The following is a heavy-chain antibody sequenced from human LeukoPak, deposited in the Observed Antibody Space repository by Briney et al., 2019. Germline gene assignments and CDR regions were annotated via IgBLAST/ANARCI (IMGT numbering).Heavy chain of an antibody. CDR1: GFTFSSYA. CDR3: AKKDDILTGYFDY. V-gene: IGHV3-23*01. D-gene: IGHD3-9*01. Sequence: PGGSLRLSCAATGFTFSSYAMSGVRQAPWKGREWVSAISGSGGSTYYADSVKGRFTISRDNSKNTLYMQMNRLRAEDTAVYYCAKKDDILTGYFDYWGQGTLVTVSS. CDR2: ISGSGGST. J-gene: IGHJ4*02.